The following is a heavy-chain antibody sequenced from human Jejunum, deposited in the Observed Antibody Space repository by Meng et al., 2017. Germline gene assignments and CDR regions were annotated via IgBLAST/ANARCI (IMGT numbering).Heavy chain of an antibody. CDR1: GGSISSTTTY. J-gene: IGHJ4*02. V-gene: IGHV4-39*01. CDR2: IYYSGST. D-gene: IGHD6-25*01. Sequence: QVQMQESGSGLVKPSETLSLTCTVSGGSISSTTTYWGWIRQPPGKTLEWIGSIYYSGSTHYNPSLKRRVFVSIDTSKDQFSLKLTSAAAADTGVYYCARSPAWSSGRYFDYWGQGALVTVSS. CDR3: ARSPAWSSGRYFDY.